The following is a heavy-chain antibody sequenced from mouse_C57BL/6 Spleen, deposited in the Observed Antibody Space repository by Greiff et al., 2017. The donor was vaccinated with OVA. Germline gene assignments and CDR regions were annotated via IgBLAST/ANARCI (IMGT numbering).Heavy chain of an antibody. CDR1: GFTFSSYA. D-gene: IGHD1-1*01. CDR3: ARDRHYGSSSYYYAMDY. V-gene: IGHV5-4*01. J-gene: IGHJ4*01. Sequence: EVQLVESGGGLVKPGGSLKLSCAASGFTFSSYAMSWVRQTPEKRLEWVATISDGGSYTYYPDNVKGRFTISRDNAKNNLYLQMSHLKSEDTAMYYCARDRHYGSSSYYYAMDYWGQGTSVTVSS. CDR2: ISDGGSYT.